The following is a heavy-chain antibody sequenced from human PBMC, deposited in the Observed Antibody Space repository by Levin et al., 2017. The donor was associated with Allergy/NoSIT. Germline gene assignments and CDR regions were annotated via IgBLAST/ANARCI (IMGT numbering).Heavy chain of an antibody. CDR3: ARGGCSGGSCYWGRRGPGWFDP. CDR1: GGSISSGGYS. J-gene: IGHJ5*02. Sequence: SETLSLTCAVSGGSISSGGYSWSWIRQPPGKGLEWIGYIYHSGSTYYNPSLKSRVTISVDRSKNQFSLKLSSVTAADTAVYYCARGGCSGGSCYWGRRGPGWFDPWGQGTLVTVSS. CDR2: IYHSGST. V-gene: IGHV4-30-2*01. D-gene: IGHD2-15*01.